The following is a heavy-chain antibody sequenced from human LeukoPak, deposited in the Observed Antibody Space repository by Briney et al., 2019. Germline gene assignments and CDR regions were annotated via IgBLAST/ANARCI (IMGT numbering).Heavy chain of an antibody. V-gene: IGHV3-7*01. CDR2: IKQDGSEK. Sequence: GGSLRLSCAASGFTFNIYGMNWVRQAPGKGLEWVANIKQDGSEKYYVDSVKGRFTISRDNAKNSLYLQMNSLRAEDTAVYYCARSVGGYYDILTGYHDGDAFDIWGQGTMVTVSS. CDR3: ARSVGGYYDILTGYHDGDAFDI. D-gene: IGHD3-9*01. J-gene: IGHJ3*02. CDR1: GFTFNIYG.